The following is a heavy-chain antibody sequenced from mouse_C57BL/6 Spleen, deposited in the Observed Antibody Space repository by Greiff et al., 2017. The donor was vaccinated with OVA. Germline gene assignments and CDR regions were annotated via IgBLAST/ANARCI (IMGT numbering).Heavy chain of an antibody. D-gene: IGHD2-5*01. CDR3: GRYGDYSNNGYAMDY. CDR1: GYSITSDY. CDR2: ISYSGST. J-gene: IGHJ4*01. Sequence: EVKLMESGPGLAKPSQTLSLTCSVTGYSITSDYWNWIRKFPGNKLEYMGYISYSGSTYYNPSLKSRISITRDTSKNQYYLQLNPVTTEDTATYYCGRYGDYSNNGYAMDYWGQGTSVTVSS. V-gene: IGHV3-8*01.